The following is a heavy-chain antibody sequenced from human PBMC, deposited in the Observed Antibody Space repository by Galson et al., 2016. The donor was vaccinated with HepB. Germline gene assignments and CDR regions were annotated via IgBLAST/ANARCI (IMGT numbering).Heavy chain of an antibody. CDR1: GGSNSSKPYY. CDR2: ISQSGTT. J-gene: IGHJ5*02. D-gene: IGHD6-19*01. V-gene: IGHV4-39*01. Sequence: SETLSLTCTVSGGSNSSKPYYWGWIRQSPGTGLEWIGSISQSGTTYYNPSLKSRVTMSVDTSKKQFPLKLSSVTAIDTAVYYCVRQIYIAVAGAWGQGALVSVSS. CDR3: VRQIYIAVAGA.